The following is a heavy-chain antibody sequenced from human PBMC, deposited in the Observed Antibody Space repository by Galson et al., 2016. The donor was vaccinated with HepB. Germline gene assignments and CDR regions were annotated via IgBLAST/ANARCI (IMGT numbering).Heavy chain of an antibody. D-gene: IGHD5-24*01. V-gene: IGHV4-34*01. J-gene: IGHJ4*02. CDR3: AREGPMATNDY. CDR1: GGSFSGFY. Sequence: SETLSLTCAVYGGSFSGFYWNWIRQPPGKGLEWIGEVNHSGSTNYNPSLKSRVTISVDTSKNQFSLKLSSVTAADTAVYYCAREGPMATNDYWGQGTLVTVSS. CDR2: VNHSGST.